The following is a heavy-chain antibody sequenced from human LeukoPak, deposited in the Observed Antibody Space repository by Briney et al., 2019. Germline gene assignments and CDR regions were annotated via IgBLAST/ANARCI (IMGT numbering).Heavy chain of an antibody. V-gene: IGHV1-8*03. J-gene: IGHJ6*03. CDR3: ARDFRVRRYYDFWSGYYYYYYMDV. CDR2: MNPNSGNT. CDR1: GYTFTSYD. Sequence: ASVKVSCKASGYTFTSYDINWVRQATGQGLEWMGWMNPNSGNTGYAQKFQGRVTITRNTSISTAYMELSSLRSEDTAVYYCARDFRVRRYYDFWSGYYYYYYMDVWGKGTTVTVSS. D-gene: IGHD3-3*01.